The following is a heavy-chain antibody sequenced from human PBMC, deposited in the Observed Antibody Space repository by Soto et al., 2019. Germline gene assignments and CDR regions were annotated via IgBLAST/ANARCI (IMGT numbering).Heavy chain of an antibody. CDR2: TYYSGST. V-gene: IGHV4-61*01. CDR1: GGSVSSGSYY. Sequence: SETLSLTCTVSGGSVSSGSYYWSWIRQPPGKGLEWIGYTYYSGSTNYNPSLKSRVTISVDTSKNQFSLKLSSVTAADTAVYYCAREEYYYDSSGPGVYGMDVWGQGTTVTVSS. D-gene: IGHD3-22*01. J-gene: IGHJ6*02. CDR3: AREEYYYDSSGPGVYGMDV.